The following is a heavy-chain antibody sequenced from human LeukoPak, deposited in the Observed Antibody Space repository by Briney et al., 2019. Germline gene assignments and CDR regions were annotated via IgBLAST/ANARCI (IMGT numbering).Heavy chain of an antibody. CDR3: AREGITMVRGVVESRWFDP. D-gene: IGHD3-10*01. V-gene: IGHV3-74*01. CDR2: INSDGSST. CDR1: GFTFSSYW. Sequence: GGSLRLSCAASGFTFSSYWLHWVRQAPGKGLVWVSRINSDGSSTRYADSVKGRFTISRDNAKNTLYLQMNSLRAEDTAVYYCAREGITMVRGVVESRWFDPWGQGTLVTVSS. J-gene: IGHJ5*02.